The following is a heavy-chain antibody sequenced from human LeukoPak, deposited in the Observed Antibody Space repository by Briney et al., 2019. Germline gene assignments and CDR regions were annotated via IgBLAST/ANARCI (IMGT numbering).Heavy chain of an antibody. V-gene: IGHV3-21*01. Sequence: PGGSLRLSCAASGFTFSSYAMSWVRQAPGKGLEWVSSISSSSSYIYYADSVKGRFTISRDNAKNSLYLQMNSLRAEDTAVYYCARDCSGGSWGYWGQGTLVTVSS. CDR2: ISSSSSYI. D-gene: IGHD2-15*01. J-gene: IGHJ4*02. CDR3: ARDCSGGSWGY. CDR1: GFTFSSYA.